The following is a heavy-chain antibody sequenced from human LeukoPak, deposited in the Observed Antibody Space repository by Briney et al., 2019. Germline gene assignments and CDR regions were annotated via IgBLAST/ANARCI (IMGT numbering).Heavy chain of an antibody. D-gene: IGHD6-19*01. V-gene: IGHV3-33*01. CDR3: ARDGSSGWYWVDY. CDR1: GFTFSSYG. J-gene: IGHJ4*02. CDR2: IWYDGSNK. Sequence: GRSLTLSCTASGFTFSSYGMHWVRQAPGKGLEWVAVIWYDGSNKYYADSVKGRFTISRDNSKNTMYLQMTSLRAEDTAVYYCARDGSSGWYWVDYWGQGALVTVSS.